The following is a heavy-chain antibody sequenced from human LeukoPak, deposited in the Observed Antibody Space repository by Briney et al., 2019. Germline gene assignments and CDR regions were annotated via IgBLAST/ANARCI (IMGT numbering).Heavy chain of an antibody. D-gene: IGHD2-15*01. J-gene: IGHJ4*02. CDR3: AKAPVTTCSGAYCYPFDY. V-gene: IGHV3-23*01. Sequence: GGSLRLSCAASGFTFSNLGVSWVRQAPGKRLEWVSSISGSGGSTYNVVSVKVRFTISRDSSKNTLYLQMNSLRAEDAAVYYCAKAPVTTCSGAYCYPFDYWGQGTLVTVSS. CDR2: ISGSGGST. CDR1: GFTFSNLG.